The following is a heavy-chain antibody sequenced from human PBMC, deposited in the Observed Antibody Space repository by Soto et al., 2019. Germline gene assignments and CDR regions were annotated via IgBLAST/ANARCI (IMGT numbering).Heavy chain of an antibody. D-gene: IGHD2-2*01. Sequence: QMQLVQSGPEVKKPGTSVKVSCKASGFTFTSSAMQWVRQARGQRLEWIGWIVVGSGNTNYAQKFQERVTITRDMSTSTAYMELSSLRSEDTAVYYCAAVGMKASTSQPYYYYMDVWGKGTTVTVSS. CDR3: AAVGMKASTSQPYYYYMDV. CDR1: GFTFTSSA. V-gene: IGHV1-58*02. CDR2: IVVGSGNT. J-gene: IGHJ6*03.